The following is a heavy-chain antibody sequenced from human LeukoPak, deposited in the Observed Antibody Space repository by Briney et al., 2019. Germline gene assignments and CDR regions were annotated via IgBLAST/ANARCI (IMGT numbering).Heavy chain of an antibody. V-gene: IGHV4-34*01. CDR1: GGSFSGYY. D-gene: IGHD2-15*01. CDR3: ARGRYCSGGSCYSH. Sequence: SQTLSLTCAVYGGSFSGYYWSWIRQPPGKGLEWIGEINHSGSTNYNPSLKSRVTISVDTSKNQFSLKLSSVTAADTAVYYCARGRYCSGGSCYSHWGQGTLVTVSS. CDR2: INHSGST. J-gene: IGHJ4*02.